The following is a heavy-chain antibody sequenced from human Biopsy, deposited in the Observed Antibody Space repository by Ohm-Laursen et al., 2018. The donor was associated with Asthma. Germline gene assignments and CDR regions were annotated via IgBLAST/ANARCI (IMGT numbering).Heavy chain of an antibody. Sequence: SVKVSCNSLGGTFNTYVIGWVRQAPGQGLEWMGRINSVFGTTTYPQKFQDRVTITSDDSTSTVYMELSSLRSEDTAVYYCARKAGSCISRTCYSLDFWGQGTLVTVSS. D-gene: IGHD2-2*01. J-gene: IGHJ4*02. V-gene: IGHV1-69*13. CDR3: ARKAGSCISRTCYSLDF. CDR1: GGTFNTYV. CDR2: INSVFGTT.